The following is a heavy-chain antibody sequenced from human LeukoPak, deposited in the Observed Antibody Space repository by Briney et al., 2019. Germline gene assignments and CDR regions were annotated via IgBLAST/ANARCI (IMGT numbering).Heavy chain of an antibody. D-gene: IGHD3-10*01. Sequence: PGGSLRLSCAASGFTFSSYGMHWVRQAPGKGLEWVAVISYDGSNKYYADSVKGRFTISRDNSKNTLYLQMNSLRGEDTAVYYCAKDRGGSGVGPHDYWGQGTLVTVSS. J-gene: IGHJ4*02. CDR2: ISYDGSNK. CDR3: AKDRGGSGVGPHDY. CDR1: GFTFSSYG. V-gene: IGHV3-30*18.